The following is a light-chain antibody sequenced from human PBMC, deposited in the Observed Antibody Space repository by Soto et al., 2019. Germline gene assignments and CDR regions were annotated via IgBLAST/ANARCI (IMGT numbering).Light chain of an antibody. J-gene: IGKJ1*01. V-gene: IGKV3-20*01. CDR2: GAS. Sequence: EIVLTQSPGSLSLSPGERATLSCRASQSVSSTFFAWYQQRPGQAPRLLMYGASSRATGIPERFSGSGSGTDFPLTISRLEPEDFGVYYCQQFGSSVTFGQGTKVEIK. CDR3: QQFGSSVT. CDR1: QSVSSTF.